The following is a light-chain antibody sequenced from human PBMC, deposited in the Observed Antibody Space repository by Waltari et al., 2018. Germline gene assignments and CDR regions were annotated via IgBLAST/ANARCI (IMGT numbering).Light chain of an antibody. CDR2: WAS. V-gene: IGKV4-1*01. Sequence: DIVMTQSPDSLAVSLGERATIDCQSSQSVFYSSDNKNFLAWYQHKPGQPHKLLFYWASTRESGVPDRFSASGSGTDFTLTINNLQAEDVAVYYCQQYYRSPTFGGGTKVEIK. CDR1: QSVFYSSDNKNF. J-gene: IGKJ4*01. CDR3: QQYYRSPT.